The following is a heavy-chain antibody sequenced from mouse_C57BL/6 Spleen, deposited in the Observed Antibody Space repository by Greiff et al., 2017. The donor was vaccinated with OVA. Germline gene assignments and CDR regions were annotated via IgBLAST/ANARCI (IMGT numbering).Heavy chain of an antibody. D-gene: IGHD1-1*01. CDR2: ILPGSGST. CDR1: GYTFTGYW. CDR3: ARRNYYYGSSHWYFDV. V-gene: IGHV1-9*01. J-gene: IGHJ1*03. Sequence: QVQLQQSGAELMKPGASVKLSCKATGYTFTGYWIEWVKQRPGHGLEWIGEILPGSGSTNYNEKFKGKATFTADPSSNTAYMQLSSLTTEDSAIYYCARRNYYYGSSHWYFDVWGTGTTVTVSS.